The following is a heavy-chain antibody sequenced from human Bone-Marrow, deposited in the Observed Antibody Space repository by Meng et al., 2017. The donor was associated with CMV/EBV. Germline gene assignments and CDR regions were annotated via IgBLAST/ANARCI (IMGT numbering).Heavy chain of an antibody. CDR1: GGSFSGYY. Sequence: LRLSCAVYGGSFSGYYWSWIRQPPGKGLEWIGEINHSGSTNYNPSLKSRVTISVDTSKNQFSLKLSSVTAADTAVYYCARGLVLRRVDFWSGYYSRTYYFDYWGQGTLVTVSS. D-gene: IGHD3-3*01. J-gene: IGHJ4*02. CDR3: ARGLVLRRVDFWSGYYSRTYYFDY. V-gene: IGHV4-34*01. CDR2: INHSGST.